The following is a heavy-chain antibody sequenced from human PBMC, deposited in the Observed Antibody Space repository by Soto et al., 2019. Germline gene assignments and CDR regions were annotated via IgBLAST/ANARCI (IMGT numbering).Heavy chain of an antibody. D-gene: IGHD6-19*01. CDR2: INGANGNT. CDR3: ARDGAVTGNANFDY. Sequence: GASVKVSFNASRLTFTSYAIHCLRQAPGQRLEWMGWINGANGNTKYSQKFQDRVTLTRDTSASTAYMELSSLRSEDTAVYYCARDGAVTGNANFDYWGQGTPVT. V-gene: IGHV1-3*01. J-gene: IGHJ4*02. CDR1: RLTFTSYA.